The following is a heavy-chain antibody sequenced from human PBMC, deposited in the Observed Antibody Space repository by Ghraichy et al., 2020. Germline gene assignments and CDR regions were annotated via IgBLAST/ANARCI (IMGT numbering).Heavy chain of an antibody. J-gene: IGHJ4*02. Sequence: GESLNISCAASGFTFSSYTMNWVRQAPGKRLEWVSVISDNVDRTFYADSVKGRFAISRDNSKNTLYLQMNSLRAGDTAVYYCVRDRSDGYRHGFDYWGQGTLVTVSS. CDR3: VRDRSDGYRHGFDY. V-gene: IGHV3-23*01. CDR1: GFTFSSYT. CDR2: ISDNVDRT. D-gene: IGHD5-24*01.